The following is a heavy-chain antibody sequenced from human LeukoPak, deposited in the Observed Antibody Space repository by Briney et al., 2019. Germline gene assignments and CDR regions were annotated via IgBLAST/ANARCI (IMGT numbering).Heavy chain of an antibody. V-gene: IGHV4-39*07. Sequence: SETLSLTCTVSGGPISSSSYYWGWIRQPPGKGLEWIGSIYYSGSTYYNPSLKSRVTISVDTSKNQFSLKLSSVTAADTAVYYCARVTFSSSWYSHDYWGQGTLVTVSS. CDR3: ARVTFSSSWYSHDY. CDR1: GGPISSSSYY. J-gene: IGHJ4*02. CDR2: IYYSGST. D-gene: IGHD6-13*01.